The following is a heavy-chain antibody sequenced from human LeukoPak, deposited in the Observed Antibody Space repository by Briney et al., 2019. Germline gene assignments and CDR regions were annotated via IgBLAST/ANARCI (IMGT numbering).Heavy chain of an antibody. D-gene: IGHD6-13*01. V-gene: IGHV3-30*18. Sequence: GESLKISCAASGFTFSSYGMHRVRQAPGKGLEWVAVVSYDGSNKYYADSVKGRFTISRDNSKNTLYLQMNSLRAEDTAVYYCAKALAAAGRNFDYWGQGTLVTVSS. CDR3: AKALAAAGRNFDY. J-gene: IGHJ4*02. CDR1: GFTFSSYG. CDR2: VSYDGSNK.